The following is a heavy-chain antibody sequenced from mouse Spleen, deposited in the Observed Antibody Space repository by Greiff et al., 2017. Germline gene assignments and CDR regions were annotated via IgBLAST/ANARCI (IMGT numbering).Heavy chain of an antibody. CDR1: GYSITSGYY. V-gene: IGHV3-6*01. Sequence: VQLKESGPGLVKPSQSLSLTCSVTGYSITSGYYWNWIRQFPGNKLEWMGYISYDGSNNYNPSLKNRISITRDTSKNQFFLKLNSVTTEDTATYYCARDRNYYYGSSEYFDVWGAGTTVTVSS. J-gene: IGHJ1*01. CDR2: ISYDGSN. CDR3: ARDRNYYYGSSEYFDV. D-gene: IGHD1-1*01.